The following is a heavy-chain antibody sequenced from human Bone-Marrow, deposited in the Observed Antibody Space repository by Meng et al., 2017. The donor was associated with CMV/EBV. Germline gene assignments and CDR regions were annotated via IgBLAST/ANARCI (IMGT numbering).Heavy chain of an antibody. Sequence: ASLKVSCKASGYSFPGFDIYWVRQVAGPGLEWMGWMNARSEDTVYAQKFQGRVTMTRDTSINTAYMELSDLRSEDTAVYYCARGYRPLGYCSNGVCYGGPVGFWGQGTLVTVSS. CDR1: GYSFPGFD. V-gene: IGHV1-8*01. CDR3: ARGYRPLGYCSNGVCYGGPVGF. J-gene: IGHJ4*02. CDR2: MNARSEDT. D-gene: IGHD2-8*01.